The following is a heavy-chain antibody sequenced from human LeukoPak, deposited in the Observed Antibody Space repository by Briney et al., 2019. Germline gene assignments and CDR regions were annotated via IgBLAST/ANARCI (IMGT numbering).Heavy chain of an antibody. D-gene: IGHD3-10*01. CDR2: INHSGST. J-gene: IGHJ5*02. V-gene: IGHV4-34*01. CDR1: GGSFSGYY. Sequence: PSETLSLTCAVYGGSFSGYYWSWIRQPPGKGLEWIGEINHSGSTNYNPSLKSRVTISVDTSKNQFSLKLSSVTAADTAVNYCARCGPYYYGSGTRRGLDPWGQGTLVTVSS. CDR3: ARCGPYYYGSGTRRGLDP.